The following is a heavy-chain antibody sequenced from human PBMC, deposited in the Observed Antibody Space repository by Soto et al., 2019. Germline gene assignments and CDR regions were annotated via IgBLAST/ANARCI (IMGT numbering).Heavy chain of an antibody. V-gene: IGHV4-61*01. J-gene: IGHJ3*02. Sequence: QVQLQESGPGLVKPSETLSLTCTVSGGSVSSGSYYWSWIRQPPGKGLEWIGYIYYSGSTNYNPSLKSRVTISVDTSKNQFSLKLSSVTAADTAVYYCARVIHSSGWYDAFDIWGQGTMVTVSS. CDR1: GGSVSSGSYY. CDR3: ARVIHSSGWYDAFDI. D-gene: IGHD6-19*01. CDR2: IYYSGST.